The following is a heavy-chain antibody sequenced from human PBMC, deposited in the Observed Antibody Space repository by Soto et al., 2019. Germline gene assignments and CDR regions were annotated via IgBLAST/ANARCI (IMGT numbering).Heavy chain of an antibody. CDR3: ARVVRGVIDY. CDR2: ISAYNGNT. CDR1: GYTFTIYG. J-gene: IGHJ4*02. Sequence: GASVKVSCKASGYTFTIYGIIWVRQAPGQGLEWMGWISAYNGNTNYAQKLQGRVTMTTDTSTSTAYMELRSPRSDDTAVYYCARVVRGVIDYWGQGTLVTVSS. D-gene: IGHD3-10*01. V-gene: IGHV1-18*01.